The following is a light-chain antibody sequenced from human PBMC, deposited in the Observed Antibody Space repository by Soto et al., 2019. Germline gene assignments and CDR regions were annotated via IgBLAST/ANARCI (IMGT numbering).Light chain of an antibody. J-gene: IGLJ1*01. Sequence: QSVLTQPASVSGSPGQSVTISCTGPRSDIGDSNFISWYQHSPGKAPRLLIYEVNNRPSGVSKRFSGSKAGNTASLTISGLLDDDEADYYCCSYVGATTYVLGTGTKVTVL. CDR1: RSDIGDSNF. CDR2: EVN. V-gene: IGLV2-14*01. CDR3: CSYVGATTYV.